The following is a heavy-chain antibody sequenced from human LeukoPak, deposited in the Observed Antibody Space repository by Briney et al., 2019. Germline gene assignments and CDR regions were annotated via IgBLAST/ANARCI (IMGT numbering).Heavy chain of an antibody. J-gene: IGHJ4*02. CDR1: GFTFDDYG. Sequence: PGGSLRLSCAASGFTFDDYGMSWVRHAPGKGLEWVSGINWNGGSTGYADSVKGRFTISRDNAKNSLYLQMNSLRAEDTAVYYCARGTMFPYYFDYWGQGTLVTVSS. CDR2: INWNGGST. V-gene: IGHV3-20*04. D-gene: IGHD3-10*02. CDR3: ARGTMFPYYFDY.